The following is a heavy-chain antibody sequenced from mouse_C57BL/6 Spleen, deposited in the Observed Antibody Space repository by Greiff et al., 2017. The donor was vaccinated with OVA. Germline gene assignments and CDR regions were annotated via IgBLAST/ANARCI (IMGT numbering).Heavy chain of an antibody. V-gene: IGHV5-4*01. CDR3: ARDHYGGEYYFDY. D-gene: IGHD1-2*01. J-gene: IGHJ2*01. CDR2: ISDGGSYT. Sequence: EVKLMESGGGLVKPGGSLKLSCAASGFTFSSYAMSWFRQTPEKRLEWVATISDGGSYTYYPDNVKGRFTISRDNAKNNLYLQMSHLKSEDTAMYDCARDHYGGEYYFDYWGQGTTLTVSS. CDR1: GFTFSSYA.